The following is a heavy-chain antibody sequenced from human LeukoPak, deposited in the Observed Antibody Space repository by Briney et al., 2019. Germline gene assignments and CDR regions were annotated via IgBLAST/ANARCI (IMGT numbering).Heavy chain of an antibody. J-gene: IGHJ4*02. V-gene: IGHV4-59*01. CDR3: ARVRGWLAQDNYYFDY. Sequence: SETLSLTCTVSGGSISSYYWSWIRQPPGKGLEWIGYIYYSGSTNYNPSLKSRVTISVDTSKNQFSLKLSSVTAADTAVYYCARVRGWLAQDNYYFDYWGQGTLVTVSS. CDR1: GGSISSYY. D-gene: IGHD3-22*01. CDR2: IYYSGST.